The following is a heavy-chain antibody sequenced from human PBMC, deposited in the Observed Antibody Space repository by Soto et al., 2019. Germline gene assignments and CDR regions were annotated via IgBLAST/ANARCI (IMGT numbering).Heavy chain of an antibody. CDR2: ISQSYSYT. V-gene: IGHV3-11*06. D-gene: IGHD3-22*01. CDR3: ARSESPLKVISFFGS. CDR1: GFSISDYY. Sequence: PGGSLRLSCAASGFSISDYYMSWIRQAPGKGLEWLAYISQSYSYTNYADSVKARFTISRDNANDSVYLQMNSLRVDDSAIYYCARSESPLKVISFFGSWGQGALVTVSS. J-gene: IGHJ4*02.